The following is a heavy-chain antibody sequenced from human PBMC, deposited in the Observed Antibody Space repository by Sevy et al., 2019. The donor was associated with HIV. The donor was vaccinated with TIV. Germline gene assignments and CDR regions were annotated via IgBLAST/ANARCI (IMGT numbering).Heavy chain of an antibody. J-gene: IGHJ4*02. CDR1: GFTFSSYA. Sequence: GGSLRLSCAASGFTFSSYAMHWVRQAPGKGLEWVAVISYDGSNKYYADSVKGRFTISRDNSKNTLYLQMNSLRAEDTAVYYCARDYPSRYDSSGYIDYWGQGPLVTVSS. CDR2: ISYDGSNK. D-gene: IGHD3-22*01. V-gene: IGHV3-30*04. CDR3: ARDYPSRYDSSGYIDY.